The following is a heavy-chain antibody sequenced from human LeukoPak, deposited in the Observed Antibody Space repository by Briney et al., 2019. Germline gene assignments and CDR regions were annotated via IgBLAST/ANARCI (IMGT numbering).Heavy chain of an antibody. CDR3: ARDERIAAAGSGPVDY. CDR2: INPSGGST. Sequence: GASVKVSCKASGYTFTSYYMHWVRQAPGQGLEWMGIINPSGGSTSYAQKFQGRVTMTRDTSTSTVYMELGSLRSEDTTVYYCARDERIAAAGSGPVDYWGQGTLVTVSS. D-gene: IGHD6-13*01. V-gene: IGHV1-46*01. J-gene: IGHJ4*02. CDR1: GYTFTSYY.